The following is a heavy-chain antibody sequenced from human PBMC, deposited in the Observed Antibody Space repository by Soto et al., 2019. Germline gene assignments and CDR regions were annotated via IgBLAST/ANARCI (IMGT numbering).Heavy chain of an antibody. D-gene: IGHD4-17*01. CDR2: IIPILGIA. CDR3: ARYGDYVVAFDI. J-gene: IGHJ3*02. Sequence: ASVKVSCKASGGTFSSYTISWVRQAPGQGLEWMGRIIPILGIANYAQKFQGRVTITADKSTSTAYMELSSLRSEDTAVYYCARYGDYVVAFDIWGQGTMVTVSS. V-gene: IGHV1-69*02. CDR1: GGTFSSYT.